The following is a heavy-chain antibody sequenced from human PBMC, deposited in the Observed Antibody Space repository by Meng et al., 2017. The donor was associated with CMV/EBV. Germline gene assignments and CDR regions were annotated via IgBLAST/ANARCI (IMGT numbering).Heavy chain of an antibody. CDR1: GFTFTSSA. J-gene: IGHJ6*02. D-gene: IGHD6-13*01. V-gene: IGHV1-58*01. CDR3: AADSNGGSSSWLGHYYYYGMDV. Sequence: SVKVSCKASGFTFTSSAVQWVRQARGQRLEWIGWIVVGSGNTNYAQKFQERVTITGDMSTSTAYMELSSLRSEDMAVYYCAADSNGGSSSWLGHYYYYGMDVWGQGTTVTVSS. CDR2: IVVGSGNT.